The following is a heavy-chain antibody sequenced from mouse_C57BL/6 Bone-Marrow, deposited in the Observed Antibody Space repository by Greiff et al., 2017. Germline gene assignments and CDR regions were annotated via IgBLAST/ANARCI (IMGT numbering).Heavy chain of an antibody. CDR3: AREDDYDGAWFAY. D-gene: IGHD2-4*01. V-gene: IGHV1-62-3*01. CDR1: GYTFTSYW. Sequence: QVQLQQPGAELVKPGASVKLSCKASGYTFTSYWMHWVKQRPGRGLEWIGRIDPTSGGTTYNEKFKSKATLTVDKSSSTAYMELNSLTSEDSAVYYCAREDDYDGAWFAYWGQGTLVTVSA. J-gene: IGHJ3*01. CDR2: IDPTSGGT.